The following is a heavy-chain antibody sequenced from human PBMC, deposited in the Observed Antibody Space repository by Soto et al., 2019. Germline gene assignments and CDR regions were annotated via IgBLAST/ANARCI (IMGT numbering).Heavy chain of an antibody. CDR1: GFTFSSYA. CDR2: ISSNGGST. Sequence: PGGSLRLSCAAYGFTFSSYAMHWVRQAPGKGLEYVSAISSNGGSTYYANSVKGRFTISRDNSKNTLYLQMGSLRAEDMAVYYCARPQGPLTTNDAFDIWGQGTMVTVSS. V-gene: IGHV3-64*01. J-gene: IGHJ3*02. CDR3: ARPQGPLTTNDAFDI. D-gene: IGHD4-17*01.